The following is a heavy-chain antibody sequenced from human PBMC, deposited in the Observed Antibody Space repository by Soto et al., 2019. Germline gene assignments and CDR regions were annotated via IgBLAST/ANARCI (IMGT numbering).Heavy chain of an antibody. CDR1: GGTFSSYA. D-gene: IGHD3-22*01. V-gene: IGHV1-69*13. Sequence: GASVKVSCKASGGTFSSYAISWVRQAPGQGLEWMGGIIPIFGTANYAQKFQGRVTITADESTSTAYMELSSLRSEDTAVYYCARTNPHEKYYYDSSCRKGWFDPWGQGTRVTVAS. J-gene: IGHJ5*02. CDR3: ARTNPHEKYYYDSSCRKGWFDP. CDR2: IIPIFGTA.